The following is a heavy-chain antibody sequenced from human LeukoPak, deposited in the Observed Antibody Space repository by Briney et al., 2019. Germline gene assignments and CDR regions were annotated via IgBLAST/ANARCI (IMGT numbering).Heavy chain of an antibody. CDR1: GGSISTYS. CDR3: ATDGYFEV. Sequence: PSETLSLTCTVSGGSISTYSWSWVRQPPGKGLEWIGYMSYTGSTSYNPSLRSRVTISVDKSKNQFSLKLTSVTAADTAVYFCATDGYFEVWGRGTLVTVSS. V-gene: IGHV4-59*01. CDR2: MSYTGST. J-gene: IGHJ2*01.